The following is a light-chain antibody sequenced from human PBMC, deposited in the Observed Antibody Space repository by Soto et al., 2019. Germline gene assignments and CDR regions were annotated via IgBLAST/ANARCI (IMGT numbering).Light chain of an antibody. CDR1: SSDVGGYNY. Sequence: QSALTQPASVCGSPGQSITISCTGTSSDVGGYNYVSWYQQHPGKAPKLMIYDVSNRPSGVSNRFSGSKSGNTASLTISGLQAEDEADYYCSSYISSSTRVFGGGTKLTVL. J-gene: IGLJ2*01. CDR3: SSYISSSTRV. CDR2: DVS. V-gene: IGLV2-14*01.